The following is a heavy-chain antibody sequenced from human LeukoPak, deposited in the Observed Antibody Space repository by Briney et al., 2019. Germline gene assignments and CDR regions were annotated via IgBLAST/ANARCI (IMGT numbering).Heavy chain of an antibody. CDR2: IGGDGIA. Sequence: GESLRLSCVASGFTFTDHPMNWVRQAPGKGLEWISYIGGDGIAFYADSVKGRFTASKDDARKSMYLQMNSLRVEDTAVYYCAKDRANWAIDDWGQGTQVTVSS. V-gene: IGHV3-69-1*01. D-gene: IGHD3-16*01. CDR1: GFTFTDHP. J-gene: IGHJ4*02. CDR3: AKDRANWAIDD.